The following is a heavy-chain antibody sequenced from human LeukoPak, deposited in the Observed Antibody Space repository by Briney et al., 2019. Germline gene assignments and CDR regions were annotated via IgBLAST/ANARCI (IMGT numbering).Heavy chain of an antibody. CDR1: GYTLTELS. D-gene: IGHD3-22*01. CDR3: ARDSYYDSSGYSLYRGAFDI. J-gene: IGHJ3*02. Sequence: ASVKVSCKVSGYTLTELSMHWVRQAPGKGLEWMGGFDPEDGETIYAQKFQGRVTMTRNTSISTAYMELSSLRSEDTAVYYCARDSYYDSSGYSLYRGAFDIWGQGTMVTVSS. CDR2: FDPEDGET. V-gene: IGHV1-24*01.